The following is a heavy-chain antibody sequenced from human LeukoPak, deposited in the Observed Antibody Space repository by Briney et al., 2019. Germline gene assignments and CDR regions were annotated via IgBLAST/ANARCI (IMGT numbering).Heavy chain of an antibody. CDR2: ISGSGGST. CDR1: GFTFSSYA. Sequence: PGGSLRLSSAASGFTFSSYAMTWVRQAPGKGLEWVSSISGSGGSTYNADSVRGHFTISRDNPKNTLYLEVNSLRAEDTAVYYCAKASGSVGTNKAFDYWGQGTLVTVSS. CDR3: AKASGSVGTNKAFDY. V-gene: IGHV3-23*01. D-gene: IGHD1-26*01. J-gene: IGHJ4*02.